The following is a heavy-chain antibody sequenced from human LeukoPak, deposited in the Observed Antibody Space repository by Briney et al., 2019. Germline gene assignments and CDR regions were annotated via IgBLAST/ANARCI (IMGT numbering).Heavy chain of an antibody. CDR3: GKGLAYTYPYSGNMDV. V-gene: IGHV3-30*02. CDR2: IRYDGTDK. Sequence: QAGGSLRLSCAASGFTFSNHGMHWVRQAPGKGLEWVAFIRYDGTDKYYADSVKGRFTISRDNSENTVSLQLHSLRVEDTAVYYCGKGLAYTYPYSGNMDVWGKGTTVTISS. CDR1: GFTFSNHG. J-gene: IGHJ6*03. D-gene: IGHD5-18*01.